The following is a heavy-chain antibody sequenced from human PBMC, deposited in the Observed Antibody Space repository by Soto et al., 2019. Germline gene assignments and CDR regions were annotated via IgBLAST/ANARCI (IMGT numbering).Heavy chain of an antibody. V-gene: IGHV1-69*01. CDR1: GGTFSSYA. J-gene: IGHJ1*01. Sequence: QVQLVQSGAEVKKPGSSVKVSCKASGGTFSSYAISWVRQAPGQGLEWMGGIIPIFGTANYAQKFQGRVTITADESMSTAYMELSSLRSEDTAVYYCASPAHIVGATGYFQHWGQGTLVTVSS. CDR3: ASPAHIVGATGYFQH. D-gene: IGHD1-26*01. CDR2: IIPIFGTA.